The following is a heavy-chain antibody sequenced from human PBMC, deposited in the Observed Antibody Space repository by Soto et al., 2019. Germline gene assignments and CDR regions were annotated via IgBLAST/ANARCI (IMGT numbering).Heavy chain of an antibody. CDR1: GYSFTIYW. CDR2: IYPGDSDT. CDR3: ERGNTATAFDY. D-gene: IGHD5-18*01. Sequence: GESLKISCKASGYSFTIYWIGWVRQMPGKGLEWMGIIYPGDSDTRYSPSFQGQVTISADKSISTAYLQWSSLKASDTAIYYCERGNTATAFDYWGQGTLVTVSS. V-gene: IGHV5-51*01. J-gene: IGHJ4*02.